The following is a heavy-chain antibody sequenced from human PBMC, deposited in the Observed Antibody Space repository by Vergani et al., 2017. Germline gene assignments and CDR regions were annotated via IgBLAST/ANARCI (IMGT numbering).Heavy chain of an antibody. CDR3: ARHAPGIAAAGWGYYYYMDV. CDR2: IYSGGST. CDR1: GFTVSSNY. V-gene: IGHV3-53*02. J-gene: IGHJ6*03. D-gene: IGHD6-13*01. Sequence: EVQLVETGGGLIQPGGSLRLSCAASGFTVSSNYMSWVRQAPGKGLGWVSVIYSGGSTYYADSVKGRFTISRDNSKNTLYLQMNSLRAEDTAVYYCARHAPGIAAAGWGYYYYMDVWGKGTTVTVSS.